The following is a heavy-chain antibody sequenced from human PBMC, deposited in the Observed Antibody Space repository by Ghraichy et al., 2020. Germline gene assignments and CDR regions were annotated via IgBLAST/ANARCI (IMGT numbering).Heavy chain of an antibody. CDR1: GYIFTTYG. Sequence: ASVKVSCKASGYIFTTYGMNWVRQAPGQRPEWMGWINTNTGNPLYVQGFTGRFVFSLDTSVSTAYLQISSLKAEDTAVYYCARGPWERLLKALDYWGQGTLVTVSS. D-gene: IGHD1-1*01. CDR3: ARGPWERLLKALDY. V-gene: IGHV7-4-1*02. J-gene: IGHJ4*02. CDR2: INTNTGNP.